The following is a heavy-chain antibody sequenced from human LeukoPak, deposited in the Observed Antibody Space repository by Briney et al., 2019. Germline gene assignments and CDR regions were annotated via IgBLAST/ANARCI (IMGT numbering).Heavy chain of an antibody. CDR2: ISSSSSYI. V-gene: IGHV3-21*01. J-gene: IGHJ4*02. CDR3: ASQEEAVWPEPLDY. CDR1: GFTFSSYV. D-gene: IGHD1-14*01. Sequence: GGSLRLSCAASGFTFSSYVVSWVRQAPGKGLEWVSSISSSSSYIYYADSVKGRFTVSRDNAKNSLYLQMNNLRAEDTAVYYCASQEEAVWPEPLDYWGQGTLVTVSS.